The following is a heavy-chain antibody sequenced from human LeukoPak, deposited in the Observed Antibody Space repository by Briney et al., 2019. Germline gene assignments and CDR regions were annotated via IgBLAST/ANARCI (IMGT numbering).Heavy chain of an antibody. Sequence: ASVKVSCKASGYTFTSYYLLWVRQAPGQGLEWMGIINPSGGSTTYAQKFQGRVTMTRDMSTSTVNMELSSLRSEDTAVYYCARDRGASGSYSPYYFEHWGQGTLVTVSS. V-gene: IGHV1-46*01. CDR3: ARDRGASGSYSPYYFEH. D-gene: IGHD1-26*01. CDR2: INPSGGST. CDR1: GYTFTSYY. J-gene: IGHJ4*02.